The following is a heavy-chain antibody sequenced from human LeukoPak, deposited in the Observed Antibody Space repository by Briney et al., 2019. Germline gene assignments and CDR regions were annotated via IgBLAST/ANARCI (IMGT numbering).Heavy chain of an antibody. Sequence: PRGSLRLSCAASGFAFSSCGMHWVRQAPGKGLEWVAFISFDGSNKYSADSVKGRFTISRDNFKNTLFLQMNTLRAEDTAIYYCVKSVSTGLGVIDFWGQGTLVTVSS. CDR3: VKSVSTGLGVIDF. V-gene: IGHV3-30*18. CDR1: GFAFSSCG. CDR2: ISFDGSNK. D-gene: IGHD3-9*01. J-gene: IGHJ4*02.